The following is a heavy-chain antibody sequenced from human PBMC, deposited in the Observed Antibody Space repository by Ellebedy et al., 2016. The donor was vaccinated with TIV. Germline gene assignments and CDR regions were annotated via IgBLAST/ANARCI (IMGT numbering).Heavy chain of an antibody. CDR1: GFTFIIHA. J-gene: IGHJ1*01. D-gene: IGHD2-2*01. Sequence: PGGSLRLSCAASGFTFIIHAMGWVRQAPGKGLEWVSSAGGSDGSTFYADSVRGRFTISRDNAKNTLYLQMNSLRAEDTAVYYCAKRGDCSANSCLLRDWGQGTLVTVSS. CDR2: AGGSDGST. CDR3: AKRGDCSANSCLLRD. V-gene: IGHV3-23*01.